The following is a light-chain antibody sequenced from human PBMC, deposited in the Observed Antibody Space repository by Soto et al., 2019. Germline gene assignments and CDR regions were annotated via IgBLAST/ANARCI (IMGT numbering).Light chain of an antibody. J-gene: IGKJ5*01. CDR3: QQYHSFPVT. CDR2: KAS. Sequence: IQMTQSPSTLSASVGDRVTITCRASQSISGWLAWYQQKPGKAPKLLIYKASSLKSGVPSRFSGSGSGTEFTLTIRSLQPDDSATYYCQQYHSFPVTFGQGTRLEIK. CDR1: QSISGW. V-gene: IGKV1-5*03.